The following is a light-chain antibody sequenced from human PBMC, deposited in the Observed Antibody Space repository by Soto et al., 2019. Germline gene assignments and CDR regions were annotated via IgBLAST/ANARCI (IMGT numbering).Light chain of an antibody. V-gene: IGLV2-14*01. CDR1: SRDVGGFLD. CDR3: SSYSCSRALVV. Sequence: QSALTQPASGSGSPGQSITISCTGTSRDVGGFLDVSWFQQHPGKAPKLMIYAVSNRPSGISNRFSGSNSGTTASLTTDGLQAEDEADYYCSSYSCSRALVVLGGGTKVTVL. J-gene: IGLJ2*01. CDR2: AVS.